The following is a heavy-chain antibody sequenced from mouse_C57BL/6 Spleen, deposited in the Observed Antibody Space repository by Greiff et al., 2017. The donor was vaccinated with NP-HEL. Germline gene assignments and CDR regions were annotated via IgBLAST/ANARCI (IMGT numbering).Heavy chain of an antibody. D-gene: IGHD4-1*01. Sequence: QVQLQQPGAELVMPGASVKLSCKASGYTFTSYWMHWVKQRPGQGLEWIGEIDPSDSYTNYNQKLKGKSTLTVAKSSSTAYMQLSSLTSDESEDYYCAICPGTTFFYLDYWGQGTTLTVSS. CDR1: GYTFTSYW. J-gene: IGHJ2*01. CDR2: IDPSDSYT. V-gene: IGHV1-69*01. CDR3: AICPGTTFFYLDY.